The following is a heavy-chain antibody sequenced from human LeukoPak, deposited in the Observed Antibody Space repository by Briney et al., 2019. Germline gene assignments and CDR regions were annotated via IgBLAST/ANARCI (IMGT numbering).Heavy chain of an antibody. V-gene: IGHV1-3*04. Sequence: ASVKVSCKASGYTFTTYAIHWVRQAPGQRLEWMGWISTYSDNRRYSPKFQGTVTITTDTSASTAYMELSSLRSEDTAVYYCARDRSSFSYAFDIWGQGTMITVSS. CDR2: ISTYSDNR. D-gene: IGHD6-6*01. CDR3: ARDRSSFSYAFDI. J-gene: IGHJ3*02. CDR1: GYTFTTYA.